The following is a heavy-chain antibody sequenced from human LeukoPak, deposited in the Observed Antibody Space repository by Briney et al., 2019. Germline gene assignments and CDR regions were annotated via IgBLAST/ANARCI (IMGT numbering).Heavy chain of an antibody. V-gene: IGHV4-59*01. CDR1: GGSISSYY. J-gene: IGHJ6*02. CDR2: IYYSGST. Sequence: SETLSLTCTVSGGSISSYYWSWIRQPPGKGLEWIGYIYYSGSTNYNPSLKSRVTISVDTSKNQFSLKLSSVTAADTAVYYCARVSDSSSWYSYYYYGMDVWGQGTTVTVSS. CDR3: ARVSDSSSWYSYYYYGMDV. D-gene: IGHD6-13*01.